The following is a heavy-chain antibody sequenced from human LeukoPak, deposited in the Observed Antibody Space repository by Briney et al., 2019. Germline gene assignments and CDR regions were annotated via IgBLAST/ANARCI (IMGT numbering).Heavy chain of an antibody. CDR1: GFSFTTYW. CDR2: IYPGDSES. D-gene: IGHD4-17*01. Sequence: GESLKISGKGSGFSFTTYWIGGVRQMRGKGLEWMGIIYPGDSESSYSPSFQGQVTISADKSISTAYLQWSSLKASDTAMYYCARHGSGDYGIDIWGQGTMVTVSS. J-gene: IGHJ3*02. V-gene: IGHV5-51*01. CDR3: ARHGSGDYGIDI.